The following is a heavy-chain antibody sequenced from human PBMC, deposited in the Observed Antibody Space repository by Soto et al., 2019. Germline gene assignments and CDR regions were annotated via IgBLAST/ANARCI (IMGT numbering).Heavy chain of an antibody. CDR2: IYYSGST. CDR1: GGSISSSSYY. J-gene: IGHJ5*02. Sequence: QLQLQESGPGLVKPSETLSLTCTVSGGSISSSSYYWGWIRQPPGKGLEWIGSIYYSGSTYYNPSLKSRVTISVDTSKNQFSLKLSSVTAADTAVYYCARRSSGWLEHWFDPWGQGTLVTVSS. D-gene: IGHD6-19*01. CDR3: ARRSSGWLEHWFDP. V-gene: IGHV4-39*01.